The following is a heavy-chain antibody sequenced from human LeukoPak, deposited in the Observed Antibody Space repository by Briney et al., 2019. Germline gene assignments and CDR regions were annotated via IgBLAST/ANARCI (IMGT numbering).Heavy chain of an antibody. D-gene: IGHD1-7*01. V-gene: IGHV4-4*07. CDR3: ARDSAPSDWNYDY. Sequence: SETLSLTCTVSGGSISSFYWSWIRQPAGKGLEWIGRIYSSGTTNYNPSLKSRLTMSVDTSKNQFSLKLSSVTAADTAVYYCARDSAPSDWNYDYLGQGTLVTVSS. J-gene: IGHJ4*02. CDR2: IYSSGTT. CDR1: GGSISSFY.